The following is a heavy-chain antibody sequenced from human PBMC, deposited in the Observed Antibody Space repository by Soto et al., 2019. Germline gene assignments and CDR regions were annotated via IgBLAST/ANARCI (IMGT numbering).Heavy chain of an antibody. CDR3: ARDRSYSNYYYYSYALDV. CDR1: GFTFNNYA. D-gene: IGHD4-4*01. CDR2: ISGVDGYS. V-gene: IGHV3-23*01. J-gene: IGHJ6*02. Sequence: EVQLLESGGDLVHPGGSLRLSCAASGFTFNNYAMNWVRQAPGKGLEWVSAISGVDGYSSYTDSVKCRFTISRDDTDNTLYLQMNSLRVEDTAVYFCARDRSYSNYYYYSYALDVWGQGTTVTVSS.